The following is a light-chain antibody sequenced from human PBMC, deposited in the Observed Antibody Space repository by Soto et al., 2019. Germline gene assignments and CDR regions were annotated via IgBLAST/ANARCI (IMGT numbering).Light chain of an antibody. CDR3: SSYTSSSPLYV. J-gene: IGLJ1*01. Sequence: LTQPASVSGSPGQSITISCTGTSSDVGGYNYVSWYQQHPGKAPKLMIYDVSNRPSGVSNRFSGSKSGNTASLTISGLQAEDEADYYCSSYTSSSPLYVFGTGTKVTVL. V-gene: IGLV2-14*01. CDR2: DVS. CDR1: SSDVGGYNY.